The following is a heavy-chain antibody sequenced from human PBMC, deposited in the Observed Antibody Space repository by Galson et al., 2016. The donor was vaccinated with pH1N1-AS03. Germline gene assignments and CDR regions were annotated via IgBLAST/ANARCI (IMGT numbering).Heavy chain of an antibody. CDR1: GFTFSNYA. J-gene: IGHJ4*02. CDR3: AKVTRERSIDMDFEH. Sequence: SLRLSCAASGFTFSNYAMSWVRQAPGKGPEWVSAIRNGGGTTWYADSVKGRFTISRDDSKNTLYLQMNSLRVGDTALYYCAKVTRERSIDMDFEHWGQGTPVTVSP. CDR2: IRNGGGTT. V-gene: IGHV3-23*01. D-gene: IGHD3-9*01.